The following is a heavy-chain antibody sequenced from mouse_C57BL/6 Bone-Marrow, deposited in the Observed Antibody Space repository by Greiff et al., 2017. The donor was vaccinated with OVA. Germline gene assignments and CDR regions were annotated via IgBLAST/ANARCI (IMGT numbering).Heavy chain of an antibody. D-gene: IGHD2-5*01. Sequence: VQLQQSGAELVRPGASVKLSCTASGFNIKDDYMHWVKQRPEQGLEWIGWIDPENGDTEYASKFQGKATITADTSSNTAYLQLSSLTSEDTAVYYCTLYYSNYVYWGQGTTLTVSS. CDR2: IDPENGDT. CDR1: GFNIKDDY. V-gene: IGHV14-4*01. J-gene: IGHJ2*01. CDR3: TLYYSNYVY.